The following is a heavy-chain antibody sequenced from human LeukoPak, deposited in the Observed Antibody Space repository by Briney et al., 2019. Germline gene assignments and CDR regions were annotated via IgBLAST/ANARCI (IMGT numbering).Heavy chain of an antibody. Sequence: GGSLRLSCAASGFTVSSNHMSWVRQAPGKGLEWVSIIYNGGSTDYADSVKGRFTISRDNSKNTLFLQMNSLRADDTTVYYCAREFGSWLEWGQGTLVTVSS. D-gene: IGHD6-13*01. V-gene: IGHV3-53*01. CDR2: IYNGGST. J-gene: IGHJ4*02. CDR3: AREFGSWLE. CDR1: GFTVSSNH.